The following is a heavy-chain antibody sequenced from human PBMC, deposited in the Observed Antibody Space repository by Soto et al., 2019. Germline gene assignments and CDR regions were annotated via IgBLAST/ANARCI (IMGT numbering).Heavy chain of an antibody. V-gene: IGHV4-59*08. CDR3: ARHFPSGTSPLDY. CDR2: IHSSGTSGTT. D-gene: IGHD3-10*01. Sequence: SETLSLTCTVSGDSIRNYYWSWFRQSPGKGLEWIAYIHSSGTSGTTNYNPSLRTRVTISVDTSKNQVYLKVTSVTAADTALYYCARHFPSGTSPLDYFCQGAQVTVSS. CDR1: GDSIRNYY. J-gene: IGHJ4*02.